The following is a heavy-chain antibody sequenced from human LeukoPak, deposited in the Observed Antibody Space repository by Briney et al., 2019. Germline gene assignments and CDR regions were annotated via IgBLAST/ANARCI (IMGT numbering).Heavy chain of an antibody. J-gene: IGHJ4*02. Sequence: GRSLRLSCAASGFTFSNYGMHWVRQAPGKGLEWVAVISFDGSNKYYADSVKGRFTISRDNSKNTLYLQMNSLRAEDTAVYYCATPQVGYWGQGTLVTVSS. CDR1: GFTFSNYG. CDR2: ISFDGSNK. D-gene: IGHD1-26*01. CDR3: ATPQVGY. V-gene: IGHV3-30*03.